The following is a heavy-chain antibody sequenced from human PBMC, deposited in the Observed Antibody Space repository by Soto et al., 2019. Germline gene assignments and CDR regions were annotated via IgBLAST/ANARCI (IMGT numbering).Heavy chain of an antibody. V-gene: IGHV3-48*01. J-gene: IGHJ4*02. D-gene: IGHD1-26*01. Sequence: GGSLRLSCAASGFTFSTYSMNWVRQAPGKGLERVSYITSSSSTIYYADSVKGRFTISRDNANNSLYLQMNSLRAEDTAVYYCASLSPSGGRRIDSWGQGALVTVSS. CDR1: GFTFSTYS. CDR2: ITSSSSTI. CDR3: ASLSPSGGRRIDS.